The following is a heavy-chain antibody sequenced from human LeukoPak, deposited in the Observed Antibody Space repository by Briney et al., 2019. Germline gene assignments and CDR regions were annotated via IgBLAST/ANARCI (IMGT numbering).Heavy chain of an antibody. Sequence: SETLSLTCGVSGGSISNTNWWSWVRQAPGQGLEWIGEISLTGLTNYNPSLESRVSVSLDKSKNQLSLNLTSVTAADTAVYYCSRENGAFSPFGYWGQGTLVTVPS. V-gene: IGHV4-4*02. D-gene: IGHD2-8*01. CDR1: GGSISNTNW. CDR2: ISLTGLT. J-gene: IGHJ4*02. CDR3: SRENGAFSPFGY.